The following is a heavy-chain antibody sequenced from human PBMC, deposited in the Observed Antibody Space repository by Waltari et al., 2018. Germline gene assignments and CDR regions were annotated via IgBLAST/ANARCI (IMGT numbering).Heavy chain of an antibody. CDR1: GFPFSTYA. J-gene: IGHJ4*02. CDR2: ISGSGDTI. V-gene: IGHV3-23*01. D-gene: IGHD4-17*01. Sequence: EVQLLESGGGLVQPGGSLRLSCGASGFPFSTYAMTWVRQAPGKGLEWVSAISGSGDTIYYADSVKGRFTISRDNSKNTLYLQMNSLRAEDTAVYHCARLTTSVGLFWGQGTLVTVSS. CDR3: ARLTTSVGLF.